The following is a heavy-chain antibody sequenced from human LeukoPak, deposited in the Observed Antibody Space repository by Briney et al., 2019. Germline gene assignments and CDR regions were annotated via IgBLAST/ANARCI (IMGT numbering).Heavy chain of an antibody. CDR1: GGSISSSY. D-gene: IGHD6-19*01. Sequence: PSETLSLTCTVSGGSISSSYWSWIRQPPKKGLEWIGYIYYTGSTNYNPSLKSRVTISVDTSKNQFSLKLSSVTAADTAVYYCARLKGYSSGWYPSYYFDYWGQGTLVTVSS. V-gene: IGHV4-59*08. J-gene: IGHJ4*02. CDR3: ARLKGYSSGWYPSYYFDY. CDR2: IYYTGST.